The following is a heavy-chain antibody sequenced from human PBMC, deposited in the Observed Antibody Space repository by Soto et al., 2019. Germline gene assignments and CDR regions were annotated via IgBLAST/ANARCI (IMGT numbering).Heavy chain of an antibody. J-gene: IGHJ5*02. D-gene: IGHD1-26*01. Sequence: SVKVSCKASGGTFSSYAISWVRQAPGQGLEWMGGIIPIFGTANYAQKFQGRVTITADESTSTAYMELSSLRSEDTAVYYCAREVGATSCWFDPWGQGTLVTVSS. CDR1: GGTFSSYA. CDR2: IIPIFGTA. CDR3: AREVGATSCWFDP. V-gene: IGHV1-69*13.